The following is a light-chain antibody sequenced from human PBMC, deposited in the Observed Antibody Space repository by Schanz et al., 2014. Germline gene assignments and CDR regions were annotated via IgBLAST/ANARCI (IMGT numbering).Light chain of an antibody. J-gene: IGLJ2*01. CDR2: STS. CDR3: LLFYPPGGV. V-gene: IGLV7-43*01. CDR1: TGAVTSGFY. Sequence: QTVVTQEPSLTVSPGGTVTLTCASSTGAVTSGFYPNWFQQKPGQAPRSLIYSTSNKQSWTPARFSGSLLGGKAALTLSGVQPEDEAEYYCLLFYPPGGVFGGGTKLTVL.